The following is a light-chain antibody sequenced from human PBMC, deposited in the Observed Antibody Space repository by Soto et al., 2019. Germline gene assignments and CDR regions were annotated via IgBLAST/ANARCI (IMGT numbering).Light chain of an antibody. J-gene: IGKJ4*01. CDR3: QQFGDSLT. CDR1: QSVSNNY. Sequence: EIVLTQSPGALSLSPGERATLPCRASQSVSNNYLAWYQQKPGQAPRLLIYGASNRATGIPDRFSGSGSGTDFTLTVSRLEPEDFAVYYCQQFGDSLTFGGGTKVDIK. V-gene: IGKV3-20*01. CDR2: GAS.